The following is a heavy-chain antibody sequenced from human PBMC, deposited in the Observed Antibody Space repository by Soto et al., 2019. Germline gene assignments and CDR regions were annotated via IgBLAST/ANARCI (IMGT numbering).Heavy chain of an antibody. V-gene: IGHV4-59*01. D-gene: IGHD6-13*01. CDR3: AREIPGYSSCWDIPNWFYP. J-gene: IGHJ5*02. CDR2: IYYSGST. Sequence: SETLSLTCTVPGCSLISYYWTWIRQPPKKELESIGYIYYSGSTNYNPSLKSRVTISVETSKNQFSLKLSSVTDADTAVYYCAREIPGYSSCWDIPNWFYPWGQGKLVTVSS. CDR1: GCSLISYY.